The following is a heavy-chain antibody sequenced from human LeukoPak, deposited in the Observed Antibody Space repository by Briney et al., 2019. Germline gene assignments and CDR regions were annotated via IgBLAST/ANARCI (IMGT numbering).Heavy chain of an antibody. J-gene: IGHJ4*02. CDR1: GYTFTSYG. Sequence: ASVKVSCKASGYTFTSYGISWVRQAPGQGLEWMAWISAYNGNTNYAQKLQGRVTMTTDTSTSTAYMELRSLRSDDTAVYYCARAGELNDYVGNYRGVPDYWGQGTLVSVSS. CDR3: ARAGELNDYVGNYRGVPDY. D-gene: IGHD4/OR15-4a*01. CDR2: ISAYNGNT. V-gene: IGHV1-18*01.